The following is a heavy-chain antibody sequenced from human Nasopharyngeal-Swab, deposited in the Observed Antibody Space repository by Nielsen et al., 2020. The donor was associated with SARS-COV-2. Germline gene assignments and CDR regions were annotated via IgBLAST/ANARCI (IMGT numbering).Heavy chain of an antibody. CDR1: GGSFSGYY. CDR3: AKTLNSGYASSWYRYYYYGMDV. CDR2: INHSGST. J-gene: IGHJ6*02. V-gene: IGHV4-34*01. D-gene: IGHD6-13*01. Sequence: LRLSCAVYGGSFSGYYWSWVRQPPGKGLEWIGEINHSGSTNYNPSLKSRVTISIDTSKNQFSLKLSSVTAADTAVYYCAKTLNSGYASSWYRYYYYGMDVWGQGTTVTVSS.